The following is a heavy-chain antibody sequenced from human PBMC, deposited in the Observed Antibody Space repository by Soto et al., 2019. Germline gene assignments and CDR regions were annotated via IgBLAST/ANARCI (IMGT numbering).Heavy chain of an antibody. CDR1: GYTFTSYD. Sequence: QVQLVHSGAEVKKPGASVKVSCKASGYTFTSYDINWVRQATGQGLEWMGWMNPNSGNTGYAQKFQGRITMTRNTSISTADMELRSLRSEATAVYYCARGDLHCSSTSCYTDYFDYWGQGILVTVSS. V-gene: IGHV1-8*01. CDR2: MNPNSGNT. CDR3: ARGDLHCSSTSCYTDYFDY. J-gene: IGHJ4*02. D-gene: IGHD2-2*02.